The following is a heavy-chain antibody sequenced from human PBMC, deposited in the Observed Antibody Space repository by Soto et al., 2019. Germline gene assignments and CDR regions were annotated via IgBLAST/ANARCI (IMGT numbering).Heavy chain of an antibody. V-gene: IGHV3-74*01. Sequence: ELQLVESGGGLVQPGGSLRLSCVASGFSFSTYWMHWVRQAPGKGLVWVSRINTAGTTTPYADSVTGRFTISRDNAKNTLYLQRNRLRSEDTAVYYCARGGGDYGDYLDYWGQGALVTVSS. CDR2: INTAGTTT. CDR1: GFSFSTYW. J-gene: IGHJ4*02. CDR3: ARGGGDYGDYLDY. D-gene: IGHD4-17*01.